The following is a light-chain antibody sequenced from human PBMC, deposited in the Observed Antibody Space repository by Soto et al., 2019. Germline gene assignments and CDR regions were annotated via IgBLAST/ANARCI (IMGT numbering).Light chain of an antibody. Sequence: QSALTQPRSVSGSPGQSVTISCTGTSRDVGGYKYVSWYQQHPGKAPKLMICDVTKRPSGVPDRFSGSKSGNTASLTISGLQSDDEADYYCQSYDSSTVVFGGGTQLTVL. CDR1: SRDVGGYKY. CDR3: QSYDSSTVV. CDR2: DVT. V-gene: IGLV2-11*01. J-gene: IGLJ2*01.